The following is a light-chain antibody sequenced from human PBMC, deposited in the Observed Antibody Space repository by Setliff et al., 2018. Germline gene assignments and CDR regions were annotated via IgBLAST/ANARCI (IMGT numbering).Light chain of an antibody. CDR3: ATWDTSLSAWGVV. CDR1: SSNIGNTY. Sequence: QSALAQPPSVSAAPGQKVTISCSGSSSNIGNTYVSWHQQLPGTAPKLLIYDNDKRPSGIPDRFSGSKSGTSATLGITGLQTGDEADYYCATWDTSLSAWGVVVGGGTK. V-gene: IGLV1-51*01. J-gene: IGLJ2*01. CDR2: DND.